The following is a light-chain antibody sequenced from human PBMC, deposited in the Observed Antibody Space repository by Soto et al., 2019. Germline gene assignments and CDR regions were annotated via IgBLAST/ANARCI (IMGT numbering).Light chain of an antibody. Sequence: DIQMTQSPSSLSASVGDRVTITCRASQSINRFLNWYQQKPGKAPKVLIYAASNLQSGVPSRFSGSGSGTDFTLTISSLQPEDFATYYCQQSYSTQITFGQGTRLEIK. J-gene: IGKJ5*01. CDR1: QSINRF. CDR3: QQSYSTQIT. V-gene: IGKV1-39*01. CDR2: AAS.